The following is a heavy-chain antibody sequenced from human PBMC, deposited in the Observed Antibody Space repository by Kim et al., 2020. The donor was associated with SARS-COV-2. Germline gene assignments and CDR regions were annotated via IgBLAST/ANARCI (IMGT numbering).Heavy chain of an antibody. CDR1: GFSVSNTA. D-gene: IGHD3-16*01. CDR3: AKDIWDYSGMDA. J-gene: IGHJ6*02. Sequence: GGSLRLSCAASGFSVSNTAMNWVRQAPGKGLEWVAAISGHGRDTYYGDSVKGRLTISRDTSMNALYLPMNSLRPGDTAIYYCAKDIWDYSGMDAWGQGTT. CDR2: ISGHGRDT. V-gene: IGHV3-23*01.